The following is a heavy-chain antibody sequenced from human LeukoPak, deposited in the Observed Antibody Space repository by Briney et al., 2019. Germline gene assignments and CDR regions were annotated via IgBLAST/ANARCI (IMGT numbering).Heavy chain of an antibody. Sequence: SETLSLTCAVYGGSFSGYYWSWIRQPPGKGLEWIGEINHSGSTNYNPSLKSRVTISVDTSKNQFSLKLSSVTAADTAVYYCARNYGDYILYYYYYMDVWGRGTTVTISS. D-gene: IGHD4-17*01. CDR3: ARNYGDYILYYYYYMDV. CDR1: GGSFSGYY. V-gene: IGHV4-34*01. CDR2: INHSGST. J-gene: IGHJ6*03.